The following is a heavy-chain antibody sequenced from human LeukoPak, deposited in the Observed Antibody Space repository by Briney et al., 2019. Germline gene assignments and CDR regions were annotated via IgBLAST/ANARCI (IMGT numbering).Heavy chain of an antibody. J-gene: IGHJ5*02. CDR3: ARQRIAAAGMCWFDP. D-gene: IGHD6-13*01. CDR1: GYSISSGYY. Sequence: SETLSLTCTVSGYSISSGYYWGWIRQPPGKGLEWIGSIYHSGSTYYNPSLKSRVTISVDTSKNQFSLKLSSVTAADTAVYYCARQRIAAAGMCWFDPWGQGTLVTVSS. V-gene: IGHV4-38-2*02. CDR2: IYHSGST.